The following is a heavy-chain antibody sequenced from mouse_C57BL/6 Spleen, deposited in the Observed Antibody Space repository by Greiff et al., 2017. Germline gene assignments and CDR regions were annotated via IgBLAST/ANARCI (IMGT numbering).Heavy chain of an antibody. J-gene: IGHJ4*01. CDR3: TRDPFYSNYAMDY. Sequence: EVMLVESGAGLVKPGGSLKLSCAASGFTFSSYAMSWVRQTPEKRLEWVAYISSGGDYIYYADTVKGRFTISRDNARNTLYLQMSSLKSEDTAMYYCTRDPFYSNYAMDYWGQGTSVTVSS. V-gene: IGHV5-9-1*02. CDR2: ISSGGDYI. CDR1: GFTFSSYA. D-gene: IGHD2-5*01.